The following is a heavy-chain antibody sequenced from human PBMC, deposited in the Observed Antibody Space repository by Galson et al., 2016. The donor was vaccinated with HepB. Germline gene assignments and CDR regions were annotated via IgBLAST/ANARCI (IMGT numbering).Heavy chain of an antibody. D-gene: IGHD6-19*01. V-gene: IGHV3-23*01. Sequence: SLRLSCAASGFTFNSYAMTWVRLTPGKGLEWVSTISGGGYTTNCADSVKGLFSITRDNSKDTLFLYMTTLRPEDTAVYYCAKRRRYTSGYYFDYWGQGTPVTVSS. CDR1: GFTFNSYA. CDR2: ISGGGYTT. CDR3: AKRRRYTSGYYFDY. J-gene: IGHJ4*02.